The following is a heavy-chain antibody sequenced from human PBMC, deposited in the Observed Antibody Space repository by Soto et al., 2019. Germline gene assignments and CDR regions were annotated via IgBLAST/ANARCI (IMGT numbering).Heavy chain of an antibody. V-gene: IGHV4-34*02. D-gene: IGHD4-4*01. CDR1: GGSFSGYY. CDR2: THHSGST. J-gene: IGHJ4*02. Sequence: QVQLQQWGARLLKPAETLSLTCTFSGGSFSGYYWNWIRQSPGKGLEWVGETHHSGSTNYNPSLKSRATISLDMSKNQFSLKLSSVTAADTAIYYCARGEAYSNYPARWGQGSLVTVSS. CDR3: ARGEAYSNYPAR.